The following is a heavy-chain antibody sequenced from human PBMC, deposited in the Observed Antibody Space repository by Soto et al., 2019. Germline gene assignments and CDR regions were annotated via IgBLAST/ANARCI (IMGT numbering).Heavy chain of an antibody. Sequence: QVQLQESGPGLVKPSETLSLTCTVSGGSVSRGSYYWSWIRQPPGKGLEWTGYTYYRGSTNYNPSLNIRATRPVETSKNQFSLKLSSVTAAATAVYYCPRKPTTVTNYCYYALDVCGQETTGTVSS. D-gene: IGHD4-17*01. CDR3: PRKPTTVTNYCYYALDV. CDR2: TYYRGST. CDR1: GGSVSRGSYY. V-gene: IGHV4-61*01. J-gene: IGHJ6*02.